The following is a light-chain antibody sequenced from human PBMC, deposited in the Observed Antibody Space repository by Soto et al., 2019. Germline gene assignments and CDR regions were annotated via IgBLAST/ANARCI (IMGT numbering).Light chain of an antibody. Sequence: DTQMTQSPFSLSASVGDRVAITCQASRDITDYLNWYQQKPGKAPKLLFYDASKLETGVPSRFSGSGSGTDFTLTISSLQPEDFATYYCLQDYNYAWTFGQGTKVDIK. CDR3: LQDYNYAWT. CDR1: RDITDY. J-gene: IGKJ1*01. CDR2: DAS. V-gene: IGKV1-33*01.